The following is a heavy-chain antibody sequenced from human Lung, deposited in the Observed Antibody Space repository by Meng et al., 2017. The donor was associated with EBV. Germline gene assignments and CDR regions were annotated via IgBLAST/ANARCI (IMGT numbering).Heavy chain of an antibody. CDR1: GYRFLTTQ. J-gene: IGHJ4*02. CDR3: ARDSHYATGTYWGYFDY. CDR2: INPDTGYT. Sequence: VHPGQLWVEVKQPGATLRASCSASGYRFLTTQIHWARQAPGQRPEWMAVINPDTGYTTYSQKFKGRVTMSRDSSTTTLFMDLSSLTADDTAVYYCARDSHYATGTYWGYFDYWGQGTLVTVSS. D-gene: IGHD3-10*01. V-gene: IGHV1-46*01.